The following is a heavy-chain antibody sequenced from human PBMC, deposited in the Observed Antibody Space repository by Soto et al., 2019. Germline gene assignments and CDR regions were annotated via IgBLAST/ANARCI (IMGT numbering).Heavy chain of an antibody. J-gene: IGHJ6*02. CDR2: IRSKANSYAT. CDR3: TSLFGVVYYGMDV. Sequence: PGGSLRLSCAASGFTFSGSAMHWVRQASGEGLEWVGRIRSKANSYATAYAASVKGRFTIPRDDSKNTAYLQMNSLKTEDTAVYYCTSLFGVVYYGMDVWGQGTTVTVSS. CDR1: GFTFSGSA. V-gene: IGHV3-73*01. D-gene: IGHD3-3*01.